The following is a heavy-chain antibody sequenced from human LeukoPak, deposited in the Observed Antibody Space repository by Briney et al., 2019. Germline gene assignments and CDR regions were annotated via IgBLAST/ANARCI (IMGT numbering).Heavy chain of an antibody. CDR1: GFTFTSSA. Sequence: GASVKVSCKASGFTFTSSAMQWVRQARGQRLEWIGWIVVGSGNTNYAQKFQERVTITRDMSTSTAYMELNSLRSEDTAVYYCAAADYGDYGRLDYWGQGTLVTVSS. D-gene: IGHD4-17*01. J-gene: IGHJ4*02. CDR2: IVVGSGNT. CDR3: AAADYGDYGRLDY. V-gene: IGHV1-58*02.